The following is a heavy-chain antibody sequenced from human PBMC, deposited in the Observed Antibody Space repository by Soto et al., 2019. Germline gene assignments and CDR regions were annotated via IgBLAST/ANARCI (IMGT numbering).Heavy chain of an antibody. CDR1: GGTFSSYA. CDR3: ARGDFQNYYDSSGPPLGAFDI. J-gene: IGHJ3*02. D-gene: IGHD3-22*01. CDR2: IIPIFGTA. Sequence: ASVKVSCKASGGTFSSYAISWVRQAPGQGLEWMGGIIPIFGTANYAQKFQGRVTITADESTSTAYMELSSLRSEDTAVYYCARGDFQNYYDSSGPPLGAFDIWGQGTMVTVSS. V-gene: IGHV1-69*13.